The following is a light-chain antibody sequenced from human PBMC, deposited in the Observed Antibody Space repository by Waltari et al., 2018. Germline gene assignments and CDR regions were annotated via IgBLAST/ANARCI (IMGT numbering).Light chain of an antibody. J-gene: IGKJ2*01. V-gene: IGKV4-1*01. CDR1: PTVLYNSNNSTY. CDR2: WAS. Sequence: DFVMTQSPASLALSLGERATIHCKTSPTVLYNSNNSTYLTWYQQKPGQPPKLLFYWASTRESGVPDRFSASGSGTDFTLTISRLQPEDVAIYYCQQYYSSPYTFGQGTRLEIK. CDR3: QQYYSSPYT.